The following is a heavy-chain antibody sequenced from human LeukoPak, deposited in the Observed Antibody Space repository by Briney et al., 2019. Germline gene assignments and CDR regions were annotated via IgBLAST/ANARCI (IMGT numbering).Heavy chain of an antibody. CDR1: GFTFSDYY. J-gene: IGHJ4*02. V-gene: IGHV3-11*01. CDR3: ARAPGYCSSTSCLFFDY. CDR2: ISGSGNTI. Sequence: PGGSLRLSCAASGFTFSDYYMSWVGQAPGKGLEGLSYISGSGNTIYYADSVKGRFTISRDNAKNSLYLQMNSLRAEDTAVYHCARAPGYCSSTSCLFFDYWGQGALVTVSS. D-gene: IGHD2-2*01.